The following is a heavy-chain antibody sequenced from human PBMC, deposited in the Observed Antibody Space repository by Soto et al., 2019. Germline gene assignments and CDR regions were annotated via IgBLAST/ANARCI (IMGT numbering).Heavy chain of an antibody. V-gene: IGHV4-30-4*01. CDR1: GGSISSGDYY. J-gene: IGHJ5*02. CDR2: IYYSGST. Sequence: QVQLQESGPGLVKPSQTLSLTCTVSGGSISSGDYYWSWIRQPPGKGLEWIGYIYYSGSTYYNPSPKSRVTISVDTSKNQFSLKLSSVTAADTAVYYCAREETNFGGSRGFDPWGQGTLVTVSS. CDR3: AREETNFGGSRGFDP. D-gene: IGHD2-15*01.